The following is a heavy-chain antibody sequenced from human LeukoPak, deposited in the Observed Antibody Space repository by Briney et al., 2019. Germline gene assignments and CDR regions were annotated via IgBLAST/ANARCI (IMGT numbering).Heavy chain of an antibody. CDR3: AKDGFLLWRGAFDI. D-gene: IGHD2-21*01. J-gene: IGHJ3*02. CDR1: GFTFSNYA. CDR2: ISSSADNT. V-gene: IGHV3-23*01. Sequence: PGGSLRLSCAASGFTFSNYAMSWVRQAPGKGLEWVSSISSSADNTYHADSVKGRFTISRDNSKNTLWLQMNSLRAEDTAVYYCAKDGFLLWRGAFDIWGQGTMVTVSS.